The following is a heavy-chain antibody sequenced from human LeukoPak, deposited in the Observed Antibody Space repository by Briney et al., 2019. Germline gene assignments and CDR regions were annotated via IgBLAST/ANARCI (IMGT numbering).Heavy chain of an antibody. CDR2: INTDGSST. V-gene: IGHV3-74*01. D-gene: IGHD5-12*01. J-gene: IGHJ3*02. CDR1: GFTFSSYG. CDR3: ARDYLCAFDI. Sequence: SGGSLRLSCAASGFTFSSYGMHWVRQGSGKGLVWVSRINTDGSSTSNADSVKGRFTISRDNAKNTLYLQMSSLRAEDTAVYYCARDYLCAFDIWGQGTMVTVSS.